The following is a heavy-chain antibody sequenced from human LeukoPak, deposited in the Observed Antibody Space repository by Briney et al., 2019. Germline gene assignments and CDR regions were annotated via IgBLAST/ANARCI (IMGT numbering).Heavy chain of an antibody. V-gene: IGHV1-18*01. D-gene: IGHD6-13*01. J-gene: IGHJ4*02. CDR1: GYTFSSYS. CDR3: ARQGQLVPTHFDY. Sequence: ASVKVSCKASGYTFSSYSISWVRQAPGQGLEWMGWISANNGNTNYGQKLQGRVTMTTDTSTSTAHMELRSLRSDDTAVYYCARQGQLVPTHFDYWGQGTLVTVSS. CDR2: ISANNGNT.